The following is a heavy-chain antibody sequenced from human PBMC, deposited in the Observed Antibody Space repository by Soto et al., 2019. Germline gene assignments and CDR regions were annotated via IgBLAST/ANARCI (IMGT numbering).Heavy chain of an antibody. Sequence: GGSLRLSCAASGFTFSSYWMSWVRQAPGKGLEWVANIKQDGSEKYYVDSVKGRFTISRDSAKNSLYLQMNSLRAEDTAVYYCARDYYSSGWSYDAFDIWGQGTMVTVSS. V-gene: IGHV3-7*01. J-gene: IGHJ3*02. D-gene: IGHD6-19*01. CDR3: ARDYYSSGWSYDAFDI. CDR2: IKQDGSEK. CDR1: GFTFSSYW.